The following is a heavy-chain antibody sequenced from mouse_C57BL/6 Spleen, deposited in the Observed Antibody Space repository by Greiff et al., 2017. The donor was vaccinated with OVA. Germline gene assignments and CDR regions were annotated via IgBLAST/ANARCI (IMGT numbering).Heavy chain of an antibody. Sequence: VQLKESGGGLVKPGGSLKLSCAASGFTFSSYAMSWVRQTPEKRLAWVATISDGGSYTYYPDNVKGRFTISRDNAKNNLYLQMSHLKSEDTAMYYCARGGYGSSYPWFAYWGQGTLVTVSA. J-gene: IGHJ3*01. CDR2: ISDGGSYT. CDR1: GFTFSSYA. CDR3: ARGGYGSSYPWFAY. V-gene: IGHV5-4*01. D-gene: IGHD1-1*01.